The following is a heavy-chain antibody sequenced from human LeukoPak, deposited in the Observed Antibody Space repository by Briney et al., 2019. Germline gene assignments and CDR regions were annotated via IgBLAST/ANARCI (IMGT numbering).Heavy chain of an antibody. CDR3: AKDVRRLRFLEWLNYMDV. J-gene: IGHJ6*03. CDR2: IRYDGSNK. Sequence: PGGSLRLSCAVSGFTFSSYGMHWVRQAPGKGLEWVAFIRYDGSNKYYADSVKGRFTISRDNSKNTLYLQMNSLRAEDTAVYYCAKDVRRLRFLEWLNYMDVWGKGTTVTVSS. D-gene: IGHD3-3*01. V-gene: IGHV3-30*02. CDR1: GFTFSSYG.